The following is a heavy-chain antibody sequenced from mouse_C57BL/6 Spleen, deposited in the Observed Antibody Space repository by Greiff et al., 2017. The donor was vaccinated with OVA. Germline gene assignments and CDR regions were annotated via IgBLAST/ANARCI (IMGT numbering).Heavy chain of an antibody. Sequence: QVQLQQPGTELVKPGASVKLSCKASGYTFTSYWMHWVKQRPGQGLEWIGNINPSNGGTNYNEKFKSKATLTVDKSSSTAYMQLRSLTSEDSAVYYCARWGSTMITRAYWGQGTLVTVSA. CDR2: INPSNGGT. CDR3: ARWGSTMITRAY. D-gene: IGHD2-4*01. CDR1: GYTFTSYW. V-gene: IGHV1-53*01. J-gene: IGHJ3*01.